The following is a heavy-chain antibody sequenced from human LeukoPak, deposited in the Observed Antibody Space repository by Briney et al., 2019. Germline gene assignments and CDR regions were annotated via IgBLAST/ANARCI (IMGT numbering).Heavy chain of an antibody. D-gene: IGHD4-17*01. CDR3: ARAALRWFHTRYYFDY. CDR2: ISSSGSTI. Sequence: GGSLRLSCAASGFTFSDYYMSWIRQAPGKGLEWVSYISSSGSTIYYADSVKGRFTISRDNAKNSLYLQMNSLRAEDTAVYYCARAALRWFHTRYYFDYWGQGTLVTVSS. J-gene: IGHJ4*02. CDR1: GFTFSDYY. V-gene: IGHV3-11*01.